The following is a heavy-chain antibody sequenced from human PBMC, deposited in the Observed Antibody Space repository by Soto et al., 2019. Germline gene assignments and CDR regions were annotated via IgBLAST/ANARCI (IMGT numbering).Heavy chain of an antibody. CDR2: IKQDGSEK. CDR1: GFTFSSYW. CDR3: ANPSSPYSSSWSHAFDI. V-gene: IGHV3-7*03. D-gene: IGHD6-13*01. Sequence: GGSLRLSCAASGFTFSSYWMSWVRQAPGKGLEWVANIKQDGSEKYYVDSVKGRFTISRDNSKNPLYLQMNSLRAADTAVYYCANPSSPYSSSWSHAFDIWGQGTMVTVSS. J-gene: IGHJ3*02.